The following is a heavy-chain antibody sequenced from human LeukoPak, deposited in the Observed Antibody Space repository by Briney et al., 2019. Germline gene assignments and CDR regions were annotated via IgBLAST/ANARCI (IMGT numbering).Heavy chain of an antibody. CDR3: ARAKGVSTGYRPTDY. V-gene: IGHV3-23*01. CDR1: GFTFKTHA. D-gene: IGHD3-22*01. CDR2: IDDSGVIR. Sequence: GGSLRLSCAASGFTFKTHAMSWVRQAPGKGLEWVSRIDDSGVIRSYADSVKGRFTISRDNSKMTLTLQMNSLRAEDTAVYYCARAKGVSTGYRPTDYWGQGTLVTVSS. J-gene: IGHJ4*02.